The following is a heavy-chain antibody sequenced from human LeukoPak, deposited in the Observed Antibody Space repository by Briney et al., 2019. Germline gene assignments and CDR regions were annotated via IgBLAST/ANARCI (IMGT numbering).Heavy chain of an antibody. D-gene: IGHD6-13*01. V-gene: IGHV3-21*01. CDR2: ISSSSSYI. CDR3: ARSQQQLDEYNWFDP. CDR1: GFTFSGYS. J-gene: IGHJ5*02. Sequence: GGSLRLSCAASGFTFSGYSMNWVRQAPGKGLEWVSSISSSSSYIYYADSVKGRFTISRDNAKNSLYLQMNSLRAEDTAVYYCARSQQQLDEYNWFDPWGQGTLVTVSS.